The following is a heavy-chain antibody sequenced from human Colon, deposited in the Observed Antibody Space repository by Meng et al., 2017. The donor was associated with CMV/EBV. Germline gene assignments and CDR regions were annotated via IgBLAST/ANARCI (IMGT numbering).Heavy chain of an antibody. V-gene: IGHV3-48*03. CDR3: TRGRWGP. Sequence: GESLKISCRTSGFTFSSYEMNWVRQTPEKGLEWAAHIDSDGTIKYYAESAQGRFTISRDNAKGSLYLQMNSLTVDDTALYYCTRGRWGPWGHGTLVTVSS. CDR1: GFTFSSYE. D-gene: IGHD4-23*01. J-gene: IGHJ5*02. CDR2: IDSDGTIK.